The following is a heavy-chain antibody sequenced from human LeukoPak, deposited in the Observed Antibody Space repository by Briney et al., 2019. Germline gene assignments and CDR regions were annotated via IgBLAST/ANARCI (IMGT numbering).Heavy chain of an antibody. V-gene: IGHV4-38-2*01. CDR2: IYYSGST. Sequence: PSETLSLTCAVSGYSISSGYYWAWIRQPPGKGLEWIGYIYYSGSTNYNPSLKSRVTISVDTSKNQFSLKLSSVTAADTAVYYCARTTEAHSWRTRYYDYYMDVWGKGTTVTVSS. CDR3: ARTTEAHSWRTRYYDYYMDV. J-gene: IGHJ6*03. D-gene: IGHD6-13*01. CDR1: GYSISSGYY.